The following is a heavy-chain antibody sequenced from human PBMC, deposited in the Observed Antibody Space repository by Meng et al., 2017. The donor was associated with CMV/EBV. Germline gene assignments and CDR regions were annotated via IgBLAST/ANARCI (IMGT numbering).Heavy chain of an antibody. CDR3: VRDHNWGPDY. V-gene: IGHV1-2*02. D-gene: IGHD1-1*01. CDR1: GYRFSDHY. Sequence: QVQLVQPGGEVKSPGASVKVSCQTSGYRFSDHYMHWVRQAPGQGLEWMGWIYPNSGGTHYAQKFQDRVTMTRDTSISTVYMELSRLTSDDTAVYYCVRDHNWGPDYWGQRTLVTVSS. J-gene: IGHJ4*02. CDR2: IYPNSGGT.